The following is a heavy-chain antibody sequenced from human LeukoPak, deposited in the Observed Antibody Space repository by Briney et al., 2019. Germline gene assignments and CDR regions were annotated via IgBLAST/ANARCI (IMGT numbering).Heavy chain of an antibody. D-gene: IGHD2-2*02. CDR1: GFTFSSYA. CDR3: AKGGYCSSTSCYTECFQH. V-gene: IGHV3-23*01. CDR2: ISGSGGST. J-gene: IGHJ1*01. Sequence: GGSLRLSCAASGFTFSSYAMSWVRQAPGKGLEWVSAISGSGGSTYYADSVKGRFTISRDNSKNTLYLQMNTLRAEDTAVYYCAKGGYCSSTSCYTECFQHWGQGTLVTVSS.